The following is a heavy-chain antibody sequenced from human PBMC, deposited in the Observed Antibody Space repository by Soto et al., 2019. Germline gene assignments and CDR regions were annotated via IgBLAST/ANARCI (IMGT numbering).Heavy chain of an antibody. CDR2: VSSSGTTI. V-gene: IGHV3-48*03. CDR3: ARVRIFGVPGWFDP. Sequence: PGGSLRLSFAASGFTFSKYEMNWVREAPGEGLEWVSYVSSSGTTIYYSDSVKGRFTISRDNAKNSLYLQMNSLRAEDTAVYYCARVRIFGVPGWFDPWGQGILVTVSS. CDR1: GFTFSKYE. D-gene: IGHD3-3*01. J-gene: IGHJ5*02.